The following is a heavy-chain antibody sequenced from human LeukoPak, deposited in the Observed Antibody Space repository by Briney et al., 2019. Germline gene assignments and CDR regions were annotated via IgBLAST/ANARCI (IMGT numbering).Heavy chain of an antibody. V-gene: IGHV4-34*01. CDR1: GGSFCGYY. CDR2: INHNGRT. D-gene: IGHD2-15*01. J-gene: IGHJ5*02. CDR3: ARPLGYCSDSRCPQSWFDP. Sequence: PSETLSLTCAVSGGSFCGYYWTWIRQPPGKGLEWIGEINHNGRTNYNPSLKSRVIMSVDTSKNQFSLKLSSVTAADTAVYYCARPLGYCSDSRCPQSWFDPWGQGTLVTVSS.